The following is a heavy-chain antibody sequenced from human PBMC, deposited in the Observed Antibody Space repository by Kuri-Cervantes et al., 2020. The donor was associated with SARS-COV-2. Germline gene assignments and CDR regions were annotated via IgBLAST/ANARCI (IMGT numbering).Heavy chain of an antibody. Sequence: ASVKVSCKASGYTFTGYYMHWVRQAPGQGLEWMGWINPNSGGTNYAQKFRGRVTMTRDTSISTAYMELSRLRSDDTAVYYCARGRGIQWDAFDIWGQGTMVTVSS. V-gene: IGHV1-2*02. CDR1: GYTFTGYY. D-gene: IGHD5-12*01. CDR2: INPNSGGT. J-gene: IGHJ3*02. CDR3: ARGRGIQWDAFDI.